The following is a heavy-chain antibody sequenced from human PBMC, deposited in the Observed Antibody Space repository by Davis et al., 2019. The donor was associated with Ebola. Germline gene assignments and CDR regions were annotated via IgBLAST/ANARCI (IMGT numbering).Heavy chain of an antibody. CDR1: GFTFSSYS. CDR3: ARDRGYSYGLPDY. CDR2: IWHDGSDE. J-gene: IGHJ4*02. D-gene: IGHD5-18*01. V-gene: IGHV3-33*08. Sequence: GESLKISCAASGFTFSSYSMNWVRQAPGKGLEWVAVIWHDGSDEYCADSVKGRFTISRDNSKNTLYLQMNSLRAEDTAVYYCARDRGYSYGLPDYWGQGTLVTVSS.